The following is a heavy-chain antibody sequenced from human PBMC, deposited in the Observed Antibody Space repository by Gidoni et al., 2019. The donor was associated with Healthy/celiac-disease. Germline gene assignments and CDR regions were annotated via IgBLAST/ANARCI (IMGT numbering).Heavy chain of an antibody. V-gene: IGHV3-7*03. J-gene: IGHJ4*02. CDR2: IKKDGSEK. CDR3: AREGGVGDYSNGVDY. Sequence: EVQLVEPGGGLVHPGGSLRLSCAASGFTFSCYWMSWVRQAQGKGVEWGANIKKDGSEKYYVASVKGRFTISRDNAKNSLYLQMNSLRAEDTAVYYCAREGGVGDYSNGVDYWGQGTLVTVSS. D-gene: IGHD4-4*01. CDR1: GFTFSCYW.